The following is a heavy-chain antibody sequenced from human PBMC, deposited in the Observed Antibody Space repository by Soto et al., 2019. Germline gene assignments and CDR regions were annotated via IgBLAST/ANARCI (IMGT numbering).Heavy chain of an antibody. CDR2: IYITGST. J-gene: IGHJ3*02. Sequence: SETLSLTGSVSGGSISTFYWNWIRQSAGKGLEWIGRIYITGSTNVNPSLKSRVMMSVDTSKNQFTLKLNSVTAADTAVYYCARGGRDGFDTWGQGTMVTVSS. CDR1: GGSISTFY. CDR3: ARGGRDGFDT. V-gene: IGHV4-4*07.